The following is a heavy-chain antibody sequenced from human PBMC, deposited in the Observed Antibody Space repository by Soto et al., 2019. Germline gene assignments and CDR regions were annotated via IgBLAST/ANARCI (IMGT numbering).Heavy chain of an antibody. CDR2: IIPISGTA. CDR3: ARSQGSSTSLEIYYYYYNGMDV. Sequence: QVQLVQSGAEVKKPGSSVKVSCKASGGTFSSYAISWVRQAPGQGLEWMGGIIPISGTANYAQKFQGRVTITADESTSTAYMELSSLRSEDTAVYYCARSQGSSTSLEIYYYYYNGMDVWRQGTTVTVSS. CDR1: GGTFSSYA. V-gene: IGHV1-69*01. D-gene: IGHD2-2*01. J-gene: IGHJ6*02.